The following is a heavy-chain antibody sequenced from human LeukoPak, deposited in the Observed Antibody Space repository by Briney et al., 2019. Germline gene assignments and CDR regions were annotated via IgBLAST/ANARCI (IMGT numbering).Heavy chain of an antibody. CDR3: ARGPPVLRYFDWLLNYYYYYMDV. Sequence: PSETLSLTCTVSGGSISSSSYYWGWIRQPPGKGLEWIGSIYYSGSTYYNPSLKSRVTISVDTSKNQFSLKLSSVTAADTAVYYCARGPPVLRYFDWLLNYYYYYMDVWGKGTTVTISS. D-gene: IGHD3-9*01. CDR1: GGSISSSSYY. CDR2: IYYSGST. V-gene: IGHV4-39*07. J-gene: IGHJ6*03.